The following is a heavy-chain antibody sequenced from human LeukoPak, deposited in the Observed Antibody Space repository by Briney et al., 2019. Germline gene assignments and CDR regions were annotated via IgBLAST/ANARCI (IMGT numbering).Heavy chain of an antibody. CDR1: GFTFSNAW. V-gene: IGHV3-23*01. D-gene: IGHD3-16*01. CDR2: ISGSGGST. CDR3: AKDRRLDLGVY. J-gene: IGHJ4*02. Sequence: PGGSLRLSCAASGFTFSNAWMSWVRQAPGKGLEWVSAISGSGGSTYYADSVKGRFTISRDNSKNTLYLQMNSLRAEDTAVYYCAKDRRLDLGVYWGQGTLVTVSS.